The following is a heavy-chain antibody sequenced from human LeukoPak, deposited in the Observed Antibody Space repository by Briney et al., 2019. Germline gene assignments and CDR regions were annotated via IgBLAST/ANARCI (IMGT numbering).Heavy chain of an antibody. CDR3: ATSVVGLSYDEHFQH. J-gene: IGHJ1*01. Sequence: GGSLRLSCAASGFTVNTNHMHWVRQAPGKGLEWVSTFYNGGSIYYLDSVKGRFTISRDSFKNTLYLQMNSLRVEDTAFYYCATSVVGLSYDEHFQHWGQGILVTVSS. CDR1: GFTVNTNH. CDR2: FYNGGSI. D-gene: IGHD2-15*01. V-gene: IGHV3-53*01.